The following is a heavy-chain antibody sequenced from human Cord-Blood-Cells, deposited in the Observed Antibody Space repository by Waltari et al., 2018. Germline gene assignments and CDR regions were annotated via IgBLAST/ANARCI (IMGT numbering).Heavy chain of an antibody. Sequence: QVQLVQSGAEVKKPGSSVKVSCKASGGTFSSYAISWVRQAPGQGLEWMGGIIPILGIANYAQKFQGRVTITADESTSTAYMELSSLRSEGTAVYYCATHYNNYYDSSGYYYWFDPWGHGTLVTVSS. J-gene: IGHJ5*02. D-gene: IGHD3-22*01. CDR1: GGTFSSYA. CDR2: IIPILGIA. CDR3: ATHYNNYYDSSGYYYWFDP. V-gene: IGHV1-69*04.